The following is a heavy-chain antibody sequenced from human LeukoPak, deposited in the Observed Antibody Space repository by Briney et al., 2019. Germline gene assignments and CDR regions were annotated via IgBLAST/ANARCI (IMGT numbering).Heavy chain of an antibody. D-gene: IGHD6-19*01. Sequence: SETLSLTCAVYGGSFSGYYWSWIRQPPGEGLEWIGEINHSGSTNYNPSLKSRVTISVDTSKNQFSLKLSSVTAADTAVYYCARAGYGYSCGWQVDYWGQGTLVTVSS. J-gene: IGHJ4*02. V-gene: IGHV4-34*01. CDR2: INHSGST. CDR1: GGSFSGYY. CDR3: ARAGYGYSCGWQVDY.